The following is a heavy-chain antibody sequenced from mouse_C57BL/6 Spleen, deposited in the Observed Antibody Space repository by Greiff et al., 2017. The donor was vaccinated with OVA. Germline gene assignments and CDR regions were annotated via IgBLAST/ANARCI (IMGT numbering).Heavy chain of an antibody. Sequence: EVHLVESGGGLVKPGGSLKLSCAASGFTFSDYGMHWVRQAPEKGLEWVAYISSGSSTIYYADTVKGRFPISRDNAKNTLFLQMTSLRSEDTAMYYCARVPSYYSNYYAMDYWGQGTSVTVSS. CDR1: GFTFSDYG. D-gene: IGHD2-5*01. CDR3: ARVPSYYSNYYAMDY. V-gene: IGHV5-17*01. J-gene: IGHJ4*01. CDR2: ISSGSSTI.